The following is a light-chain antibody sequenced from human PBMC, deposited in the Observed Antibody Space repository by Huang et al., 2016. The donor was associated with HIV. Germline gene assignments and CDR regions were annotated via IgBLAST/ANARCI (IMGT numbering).Light chain of an antibody. CDR2: DTS. CDR3: QQRSSGVT. CDR1: QSVGNY. V-gene: IGKV3-11*01. J-gene: IGKJ4*01. Sequence: IVLTQSPATLSWYPGERVTLSCRASQSVGNYIAWYKQHPGQSPRLLIYDTSNRATGTPVRFSGSGSGTDFLLTISNLESEDFALYYCQQRSSGVTFGGGTKVQVK.